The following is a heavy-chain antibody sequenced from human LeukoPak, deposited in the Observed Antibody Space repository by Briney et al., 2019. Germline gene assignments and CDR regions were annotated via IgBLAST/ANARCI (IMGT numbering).Heavy chain of an antibody. J-gene: IGHJ4*02. CDR1: GGTFSSYA. CDR3: ARGLYGSFDY. V-gene: IGHV1-69*01. Sequence: ASVKVSCTASGGTFSSYAIGWVRQAPGQGLEWMGGIIPIFGTANYAQKFQGRVTITADESTSTAYMELSSLRSEDTAVYYCARGLYGSFDYWGQGTLVTVSS. D-gene: IGHD2-2*02. CDR2: IIPIFGTA.